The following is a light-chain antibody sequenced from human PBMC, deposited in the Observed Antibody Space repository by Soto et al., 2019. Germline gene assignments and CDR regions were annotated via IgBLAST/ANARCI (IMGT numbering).Light chain of an antibody. V-gene: IGKV3-20*01. CDR2: AAS. J-gene: IGKJ4*01. CDR3: QQSGTSALT. CDR1: ERVSSNY. Sequence: EIVFTQSPGTVSLSPGERATLCCRASERVSSNYIAWYQHKPGQTPRLLIYAASNRPTGIPDRFGGSGSGTDFTLTISRLDPEDSAVYYCQQSGTSALTFGGGTKVDIK.